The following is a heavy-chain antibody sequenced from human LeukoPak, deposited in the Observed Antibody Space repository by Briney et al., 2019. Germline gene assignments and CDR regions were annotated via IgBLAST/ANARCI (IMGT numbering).Heavy chain of an antibody. CDR3: ARDNVGATSQDY. CDR1: GFPFSSYA. V-gene: IGHV3-33*08. Sequence: GGSLRLSCAASGFPFSSYAMSWVRQAPGKGLEGVAVIWYDGSNEYYGDSVKGRFTISRDNSKNTLYLQMNSLRAEDTAVYYCARDNVGATSQDYWGQGTLVTVSS. J-gene: IGHJ4*02. CDR2: IWYDGSNE. D-gene: IGHD3-3*01.